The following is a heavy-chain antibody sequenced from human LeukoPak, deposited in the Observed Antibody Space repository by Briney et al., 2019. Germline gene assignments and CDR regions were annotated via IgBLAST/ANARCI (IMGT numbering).Heavy chain of an antibody. CDR3: AKRSMVREYYYDSSGYYYDY. Sequence: GGSLRLSRAASGFTFSSYGMHWVRQAPGKGLEWVAVISYDGSNKYYADSVKGRFTIFRDNSKNTLYLQMNSLRAEDTAVYYCAKRSMVREYYYDSSGYYYDYWGQGTLVTVSS. D-gene: IGHD3-22*01. V-gene: IGHV3-30*18. CDR1: GFTFSSYG. J-gene: IGHJ4*02. CDR2: ISYDGSNK.